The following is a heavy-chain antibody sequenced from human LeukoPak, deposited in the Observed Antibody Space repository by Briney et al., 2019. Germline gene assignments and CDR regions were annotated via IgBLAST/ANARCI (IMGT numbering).Heavy chain of an antibody. J-gene: IGHJ4*02. CDR1: GGSISSYY. D-gene: IGHD3-10*01. Sequence: SETLSLTCTVSGGSISSYYWSWIRQPPGKGLEWIGYIYYSGSTNYNPSLKSRVTISVDTSKNQFSLKLSSVTAADTAVYYCARGGGYGSGISYWGQGTLVTVSP. CDR3: ARGGGYGSGISY. CDR2: IYYSGST. V-gene: IGHV4-59*01.